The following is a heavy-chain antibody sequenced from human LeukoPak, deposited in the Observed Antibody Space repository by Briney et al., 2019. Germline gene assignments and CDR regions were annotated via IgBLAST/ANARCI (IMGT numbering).Heavy chain of an antibody. Sequence: SETLSLTCAVYGGSFSGYDWSWIRQPPGKGLEWIGEINHSGSTNYNPSLKSRVTISVDTSKNQFSLKLSSVTAADTAVYYCARDPQGTAMVTGAFDIWGQGTMVTVSS. V-gene: IGHV4-34*01. D-gene: IGHD5-18*01. CDR3: ARDPQGTAMVTGAFDI. J-gene: IGHJ3*02. CDR1: GGSFSGYD. CDR2: INHSGST.